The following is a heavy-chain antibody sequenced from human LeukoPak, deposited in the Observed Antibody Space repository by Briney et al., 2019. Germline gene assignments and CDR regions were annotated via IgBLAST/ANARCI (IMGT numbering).Heavy chain of an antibody. Sequence: GGSLRLSCAASGFTVSRNYMSWVRQAPGKGLEWVSSISASGAMTYYADSVKGRFTVSRDNSKNSLYLQMNSLTAADTAVYYCAKPRGWGQGTLVTVSS. CDR2: ISASGAMT. CDR1: GFTVSRNY. CDR3: AKPRG. J-gene: IGHJ4*02. V-gene: IGHV3-23*01.